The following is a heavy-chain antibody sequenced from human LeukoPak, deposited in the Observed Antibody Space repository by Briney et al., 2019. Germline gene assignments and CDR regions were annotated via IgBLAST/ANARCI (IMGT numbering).Heavy chain of an antibody. J-gene: IGHJ4*02. V-gene: IGHV1-2*02. CDR3: ARVPPRRAAHGTVFDY. CDR2: TNPNSGGT. CDR1: GYTFTGYY. Sequence: ASVKVSCKASGYTFTGYYMHWVRQAPGQGLEWMGWTNPNSGGTNYAQKFQGRVTMTRDTSISTAYMELSRLRSDDTAVYYCARVPPRRAAHGTVFDYWGQGTLVTVSS. D-gene: IGHD6-13*01.